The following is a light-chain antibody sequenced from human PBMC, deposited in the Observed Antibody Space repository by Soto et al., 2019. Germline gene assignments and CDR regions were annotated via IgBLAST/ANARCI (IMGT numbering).Light chain of an antibody. CDR3: HQTYSNPRT. J-gene: IGKJ1*01. CDR1: QSIRTY. V-gene: IGKV1-39*01. Sequence: DIQMTQSPSSLSASVGDRVTITCRASQSIRTYLNWYQQKPGKAPKFLIYAASTLQSGVPSRFSGSGSGTDFTLTISSLQPEDFATYYCHQTYSNPRTFGRGTKVDIK. CDR2: AAS.